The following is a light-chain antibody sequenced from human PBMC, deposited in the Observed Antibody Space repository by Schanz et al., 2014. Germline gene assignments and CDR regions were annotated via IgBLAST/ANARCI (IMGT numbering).Light chain of an antibody. Sequence: QSVLTQPPSVSGAPGQRVTISCTGSSSNIGAGYGVHWYQQLPGTAPKLLIYDNSRRPSGVPDRFSGSKSGTSASLAITGLQAEDGADYYCQSYDNSLSAWVFGGGTKLTVL. J-gene: IGLJ3*02. CDR2: DNS. CDR1: SSNIGAGYG. V-gene: IGLV1-40*01. CDR3: QSYDNSLSAWV.